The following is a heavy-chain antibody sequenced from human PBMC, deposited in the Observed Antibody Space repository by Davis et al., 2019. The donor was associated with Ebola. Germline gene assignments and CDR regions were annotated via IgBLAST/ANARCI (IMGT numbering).Heavy chain of an antibody. CDR2: INPSGGST. V-gene: IGHV1-46*03. D-gene: IGHD6-13*01. J-gene: IGHJ5*02. CDR1: GYTFPSFD. CDR3: ARDRVFHWFDP. Sequence: ASVKVSCKASGYTFPSFDINWVRQAPGQGLEWMGIINPSGGSTSYAQKFQGRVTMTRDTSTSTVYMELSSLRSEDTAVYYCARDRVFHWFDPWGQGTLVTVSS.